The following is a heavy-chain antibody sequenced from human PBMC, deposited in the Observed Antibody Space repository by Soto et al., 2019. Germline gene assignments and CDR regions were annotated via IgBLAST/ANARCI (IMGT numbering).Heavy chain of an antibody. Sequence: ASVKVSGKASGYTFTDYGILWLRQAPGQGLEWMGWISIYYGNTDYSQKLQGRVTMTRDISTSTAYMELTSLRSDDTAVYYCAILPSAIYEYDFWGKGTPVTVS. J-gene: IGHJ4*02. CDR3: AILPSAIYEYDF. D-gene: IGHD5-12*01. CDR2: ISIYYGNT. CDR1: GYTFTDYG. V-gene: IGHV1-18*01.